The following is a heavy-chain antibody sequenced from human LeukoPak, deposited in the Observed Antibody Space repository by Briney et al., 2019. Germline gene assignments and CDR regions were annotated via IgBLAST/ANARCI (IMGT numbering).Heavy chain of an antibody. V-gene: IGHV3-48*03. CDR2: ISSSGSTI. CDR1: GFTFSSYE. Sequence: PGGSLRLSCAASGFTFSSYEMNWVRHAPGKGLERVSYISSSGSTIYYADSVKGRFTISRDNAKNSLYLQMNSLRAEDTAVYYCARVRAVAGGNYFDYWGQGTLVTVSS. D-gene: IGHD6-19*01. J-gene: IGHJ4*02. CDR3: ARVRAVAGGNYFDY.